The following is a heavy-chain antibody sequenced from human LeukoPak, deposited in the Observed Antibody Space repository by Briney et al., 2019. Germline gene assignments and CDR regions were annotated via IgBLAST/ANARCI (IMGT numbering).Heavy chain of an antibody. CDR1: GGSISSSSYY. CDR2: IYYSGST. V-gene: IGHV4-39*07. D-gene: IGHD6-13*01. Sequence: SETLSLTCTVSGGSISSSSYYWGWIRQPPGKGLEWIGSIYYSGSTYYNPSLKSRVTISVDKSKNQFSLKLSSVTAADTAVYYCAREPIAAAGYNWFDPWGQGTLVTVSS. CDR3: AREPIAAAGYNWFDP. J-gene: IGHJ5*02.